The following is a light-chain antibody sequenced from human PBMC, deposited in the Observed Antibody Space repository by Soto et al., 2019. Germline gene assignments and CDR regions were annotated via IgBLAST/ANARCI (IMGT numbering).Light chain of an antibody. Sequence: DIVMTQSPDSLAVSLGERATINCKSSQSVLYISNNKNYLAWYQQKPGQPPKLLIYWASTRESGVPARFSGSGSGTDFTLTISSLQAEDVAVYYGQQYYSTPRTFGQGTKVEIK. CDR2: WAS. CDR3: QQYYSTPRT. J-gene: IGKJ1*01. CDR1: QSVLYISNNKNY. V-gene: IGKV4-1*01.